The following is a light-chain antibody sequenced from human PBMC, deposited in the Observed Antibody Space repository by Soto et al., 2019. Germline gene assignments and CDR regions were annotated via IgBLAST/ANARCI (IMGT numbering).Light chain of an antibody. CDR3: QHYNNWPLT. CDR1: QSVASN. J-gene: IGKJ5*01. Sequence: EIVMTQSPSSLSVSTGESVTLSCRASQSVASNLAWYQQKPGQAPRLLIYGTSTRATGVPARFSGSGSGTDFTLTISSLQAADFAVYHCQHYNNWPLTFGQGTRLEIK. V-gene: IGKV3-15*01. CDR2: GTS.